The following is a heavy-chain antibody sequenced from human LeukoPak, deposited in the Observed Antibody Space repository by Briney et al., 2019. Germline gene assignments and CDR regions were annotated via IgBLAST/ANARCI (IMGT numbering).Heavy chain of an antibody. V-gene: IGHV1-2*04. CDR3: ARDSYYYDSSGPYNWFDP. J-gene: IGHJ5*02. Sequence: ASVKVSCKASGYTFTGYYMHWVRQAPGQGLEWMGWINPNSGGTNYAQKFQGWVTMTRDTSISTAYMELSRLRSDDTAVYYCARDSYYYDSSGPYNWFDPWGQGTLVTVSS. D-gene: IGHD3-22*01. CDR1: GYTFTGYY. CDR2: INPNSGGT.